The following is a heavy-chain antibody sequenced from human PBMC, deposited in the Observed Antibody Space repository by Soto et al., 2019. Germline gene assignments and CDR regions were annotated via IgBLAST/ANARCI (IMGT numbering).Heavy chain of an antibody. J-gene: IGHJ4*02. CDR1: GYTLTVYA. CDR3: ARAVAVPADFDY. D-gene: IGHD6-19*01. Sequence: ASVKVSCKASGYTLTVYAIHWVRQAPGQRLEWMGWINAGNGHTKYSQKFQGRVTITRDTSASTAYMELSSLRSEDTALYYCARAVAVPADFDYWGQGTLVTVSS. V-gene: IGHV1-3*01. CDR2: INAGNGHT.